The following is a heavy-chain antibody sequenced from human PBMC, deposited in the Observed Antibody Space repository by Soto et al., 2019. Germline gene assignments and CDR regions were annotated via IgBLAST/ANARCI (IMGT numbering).Heavy chain of an antibody. V-gene: IGHV1-46*01. CDR2: INPSGAST. Sequence: ASVKVSCKASGYTFTSYYMHWVRQAPGQGLEWMGIINPSGASTSYAQKFQGRVTMTRDTSTSTVYMELSSLRSEDTAVYYCARDLQGGYYGSGSVYFDYWGQGTLVTAPQ. CDR3: ARDLQGGYYGSGSVYFDY. CDR1: GYTFTSYY. J-gene: IGHJ4*02. D-gene: IGHD3-10*01.